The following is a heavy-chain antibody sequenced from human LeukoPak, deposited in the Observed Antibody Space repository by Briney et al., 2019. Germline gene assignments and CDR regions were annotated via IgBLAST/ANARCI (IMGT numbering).Heavy chain of an antibody. CDR2: INPNSGGT. J-gene: IGHJ6*03. V-gene: IGHV1-2*06. CDR3: ARTSISYPNYYYYMDV. CDR1: GYTFTGYY. Sequence: ASVKVSCKASGYTFTGYYMHWVRQAPGQGLEWMGRINPNSGGTNYAQKFQGRVTITTDESTSTAYMELSSLRSEDTAVYYCARTSISYPNYYYYMDVWGKGTTVTVSS.